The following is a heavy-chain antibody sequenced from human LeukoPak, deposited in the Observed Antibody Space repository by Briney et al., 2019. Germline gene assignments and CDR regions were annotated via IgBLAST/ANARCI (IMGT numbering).Heavy chain of an antibody. Sequence: SQTLSLTCAISGDSVSSNSVAWHWIRQSPSRGLEWLGRTYYKSKWYNDYAVSVKSRITINPDTSKNQFSLQLNSVTPEDTAVYYCARVVPTMSKTFDYWGQGTPVTVSS. D-gene: IGHD5-12*01. CDR1: GDSVSSNSVA. CDR2: TYYKSKWYN. V-gene: IGHV6-1*01. CDR3: ARVVPTMSKTFDY. J-gene: IGHJ4*02.